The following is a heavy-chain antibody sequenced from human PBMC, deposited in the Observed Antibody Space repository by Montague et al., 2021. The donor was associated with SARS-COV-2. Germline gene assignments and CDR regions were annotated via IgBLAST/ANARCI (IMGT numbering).Heavy chain of an antibody. Sequence: SETLSLTCTVSGGPVSSGIRYWSWIRQPPGKGLEWIGSIYYTENTYYXPSLESRVTISIDTSKNQFSLKLSSVTAADTAVYYCARPGSGYSYGSGAFDYWGQGTLVTVSS. CDR2: IYYTENT. CDR1: GGPVSSGIRY. D-gene: IGHD5-18*01. CDR3: ARPGSGYSYGSGAFDY. V-gene: IGHV4-39*01. J-gene: IGHJ4*02.